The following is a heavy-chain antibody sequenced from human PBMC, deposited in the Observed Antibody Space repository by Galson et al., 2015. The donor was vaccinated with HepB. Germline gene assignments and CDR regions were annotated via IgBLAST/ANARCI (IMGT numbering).Heavy chain of an antibody. CDR3: ARDAGHIVVVPAATKLGWFDP. J-gene: IGHJ5*02. CDR1: GGSISSGSYY. CDR2: IYTSGST. V-gene: IGHV4-61*02. D-gene: IGHD2-2*01. Sequence: TLSLTCTVSGGSISSGSYYWSWIRQPAGKGLEWIGRIYTSGSTNYNPSLKSRVTMSVDTSKNQFSLKLSSVTAADTAVYYCARDAGHIVVVPAATKLGWFDPWGQGTLVTVSS.